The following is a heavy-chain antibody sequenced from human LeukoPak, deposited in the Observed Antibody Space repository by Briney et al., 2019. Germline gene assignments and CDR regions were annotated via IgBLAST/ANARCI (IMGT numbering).Heavy chain of an antibody. Sequence: ASVKVSCKASGGTFSSYAISWVRQAPGQGLEWMGGIIPTFGTANYAQKFQGRVTITADKSTSTAYMELSSLRSEDTAVYYCARAGWMSSGWFSDYWGQGTLVTVSS. CDR1: GGTFSSYA. V-gene: IGHV1-69*06. CDR2: IIPTFGTA. J-gene: IGHJ4*02. D-gene: IGHD6-19*01. CDR3: ARAGWMSSGWFSDY.